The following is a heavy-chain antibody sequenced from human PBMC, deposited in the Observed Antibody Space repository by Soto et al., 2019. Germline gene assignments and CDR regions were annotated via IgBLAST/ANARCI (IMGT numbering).Heavy chain of an antibody. CDR3: ARGRCGDS. V-gene: IGHV1-18*03. CDR1: GYTFTSYG. CDR2: ISAHNGNT. J-gene: IGHJ4*02. Sequence: QVHLVQSGAEVKKPGASVKVSCKASGYTFTSYGITWVRQAPGQGLEWMGWISAHNGNTDYAQKLQGRVIVTRDTSTRTAYRGVRSLRSDDMAVYYCARGRCGDSGGQGALVTVSS.